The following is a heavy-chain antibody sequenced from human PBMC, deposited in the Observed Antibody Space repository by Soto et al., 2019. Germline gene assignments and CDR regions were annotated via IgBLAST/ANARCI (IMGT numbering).Heavy chain of an antibody. CDR3: ARTYYYDSSGYYNY. J-gene: IGHJ4*02. Sequence: GESLKISCKGSGYSFTSYWIGWVRQMPGKGLEWMGIIYPGDSDTRYSPSFQGQVTISADKSISTACLQWSSLKASDTAMYYRARTYYYDSSGYYNYWGRGTLVTVSS. D-gene: IGHD3-22*01. CDR1: GYSFTSYW. CDR2: IYPGDSDT. V-gene: IGHV5-51*01.